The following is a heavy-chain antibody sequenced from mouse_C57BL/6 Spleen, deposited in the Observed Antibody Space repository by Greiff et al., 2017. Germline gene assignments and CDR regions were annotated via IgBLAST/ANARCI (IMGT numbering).Heavy chain of an antibody. V-gene: IGHV1-76*01. CDR2: IYPGSGNT. J-gene: IGHJ2*01. Sequence: VQLQQSGAELVRPGASVKLSCKASGYTFTDYYINWVKQRPGQGLEWIARIYPGSGNTYYNEKFKGKATLTAEKSSSTAYMQLSSLTSEDSAVYYCAIEDYYGSAYFDYWGQGTTLTVSS. CDR3: AIEDYYGSAYFDY. CDR1: GYTFTDYY. D-gene: IGHD1-1*01.